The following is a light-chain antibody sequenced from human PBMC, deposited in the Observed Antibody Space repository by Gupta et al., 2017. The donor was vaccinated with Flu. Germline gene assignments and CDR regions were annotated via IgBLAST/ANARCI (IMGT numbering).Light chain of an antibody. J-gene: IGLJ2*01. Sequence: KQTPAVTGGEAQSGSIAGTVSNSHIGAGHDVHWYQRLPGAAPKLLIFGDNNRPSGVPDRFSGSKSGTSAPLAIAGLQAEDEADDFCQSYDSSHVIFGGGPKLAVL. CDR1: NSHIGAGHD. CDR3: QSYDSSHVI. CDR2: GDN. V-gene: IGLV1-40*01.